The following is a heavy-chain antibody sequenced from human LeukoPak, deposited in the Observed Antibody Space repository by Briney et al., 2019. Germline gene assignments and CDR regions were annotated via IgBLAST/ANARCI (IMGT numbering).Heavy chain of an antibody. CDR3: ARQKRYGDYYYYYYMDV. V-gene: IGHV4-59*04. CDR1: GGSISSYY. J-gene: IGHJ6*03. Sequence: SETLSLTCTVSGGSISSYYWSWIRQPPGKGLEWIGSIYYSGSTYYNPSLKSRVTISVDTSKNQFSLKLSSVTAADTAVYYCARQKRYGDYYYYYYMDVWGKGTTVTISS. CDR2: IYYSGST. D-gene: IGHD4-17*01.